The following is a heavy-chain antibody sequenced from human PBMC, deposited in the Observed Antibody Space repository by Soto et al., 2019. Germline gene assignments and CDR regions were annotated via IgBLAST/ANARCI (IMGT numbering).Heavy chain of an antibody. J-gene: IGHJ4*02. D-gene: IGHD6-25*01. CDR2: IYYSGST. CDR1: GGSISSSSYY. CDR3: ARRGYSSVAY. V-gene: IGHV4-39*01. Sequence: SETLSLTCXVSGGSISSSSYYWGWIRQPPGKGLEWIGSIYYSGSTYYNPSLKSRVTISVDTSKNQFSLKLSSVTAADTAVHYCARRGYSSVAYWGQGTLVTVSS.